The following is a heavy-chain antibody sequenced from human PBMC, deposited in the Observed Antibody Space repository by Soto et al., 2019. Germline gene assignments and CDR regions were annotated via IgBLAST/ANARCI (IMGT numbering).Heavy chain of an antibody. CDR1: GGSVSSGSYF. J-gene: IGHJ4*02. Sequence: LSLTCAVSGGSVSSGSYFWTWIRQSPGKGLEWIGYITDVGSTNYNPSLKSRVSISADTTKNPFSLNLRSVTAADTAVYYCARQRVLPAQYFFDYWGQGIPVTVSS. CDR2: ITDVGST. CDR3: ARQRVLPAQYFFDY. V-gene: IGHV4-61*03. D-gene: IGHD6-25*01.